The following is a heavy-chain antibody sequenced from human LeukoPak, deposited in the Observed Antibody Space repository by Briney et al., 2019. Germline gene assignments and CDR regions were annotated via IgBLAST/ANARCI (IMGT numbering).Heavy chain of an antibody. CDR3: AMYSASSGWYDP. CDR2: VYYSGST. D-gene: IGHD1-26*01. J-gene: IGHJ5*02. V-gene: IGHV4-39*01. Sequence: SETLSLTCSVSRVSISSSGFYWDWLRQPPGKGLEWLGNVYYSGSTLYNPSLKSRLTISVDTSKNQFSLTLRPVTAADTAVYYCAMYSASSGWYDPWGQGTLVIVSS. CDR1: RVSISSSGFY.